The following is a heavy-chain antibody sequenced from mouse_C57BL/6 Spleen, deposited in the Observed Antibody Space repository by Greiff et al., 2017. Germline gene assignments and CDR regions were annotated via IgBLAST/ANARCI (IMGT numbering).Heavy chain of an antibody. CDR1: GFTFSDYG. J-gene: IGHJ1*03. V-gene: IGHV5-17*01. Sequence: EVQLVESGGGLVKPGGSLKLSCAASGFTFSDYGMHWVRQAPEKGLEWFAYISSGSSTIYYADTVKGRFTISRDKAKNTLCLQMPSLRSEDTAMYYCARGDSYWYFDVWGTGTTVTVSS. CDR3: ARGDSYWYFDV. CDR2: ISSGSSTI.